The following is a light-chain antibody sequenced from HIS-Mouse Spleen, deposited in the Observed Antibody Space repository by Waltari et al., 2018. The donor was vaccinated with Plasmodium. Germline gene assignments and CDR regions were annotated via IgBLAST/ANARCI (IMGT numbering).Light chain of an antibody. CDR1: QGISSY. CDR2: AAS. V-gene: IGKV1-9*01. Sequence: IQLTQSPSFLSASLGDRFTITCRPSQGISSYLAWYQQKPGKAPKLLIYAASTLQSGVPSRFSGSGSGTEFTLTISSLQPEDFATYYCQQLNSYPYTFGQGTKLEIK. J-gene: IGKJ2*01. CDR3: QQLNSYPYT.